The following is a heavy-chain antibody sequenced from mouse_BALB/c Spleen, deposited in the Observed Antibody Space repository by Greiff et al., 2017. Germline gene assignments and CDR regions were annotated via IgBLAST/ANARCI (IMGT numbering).Heavy chain of an antibody. J-gene: IGHJ2*01. CDR2: IDPSDSET. Sequence: QVQLQQPGAELVRPGASVKLSCKASGYTFTSYWMNWVKQRPGQGLEWIGMIDPSDSETHYNQKFKGKATLTVDKSSSTAYMQLSSLTSEDSAVYYCARGTEYFDYWGQGTTLTVSS. CDR3: ARGTEYFDY. D-gene: IGHD3-3*01. CDR1: GYTFTSYW. V-gene: IGHV1-61*01.